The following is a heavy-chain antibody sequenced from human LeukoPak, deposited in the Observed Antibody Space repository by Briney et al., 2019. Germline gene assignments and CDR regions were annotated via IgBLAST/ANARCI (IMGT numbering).Heavy chain of an antibody. Sequence: GGSLRLSCTVSRFTFNLFVMQWVRQVPGRSLEWVGLISGEGDTTDYASSVEGRITITRDNTQKSLFLEMNKLGTEDTALYYCAKSGLRDHGIFTSRGSPYYYYYLDVWGKGTTVIVS. CDR2: ISGEGDTT. D-gene: IGHD2-2*01. J-gene: IGHJ6*03. V-gene: IGHV3-43*02. CDR3: AKSGLRDHGIFTSRGSPYYYYYLDV. CDR1: RFTFNLFV.